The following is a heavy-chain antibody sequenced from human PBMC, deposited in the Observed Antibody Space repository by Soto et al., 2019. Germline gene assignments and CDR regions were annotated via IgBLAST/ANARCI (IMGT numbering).Heavy chain of an antibody. CDR1: GFTFSSYA. CDR2: ISGSGGST. Sequence: GGSLRLSCAASGFTFSSYAMSWVRQAPGKGLEWVSAISGSGGSTYYADSVKGRFTISRDNSKNTLYLQMNSLRAEDTAVYYCAKGGAQLLHYNWFDPWGQGTLVTSP. D-gene: IGHD2-2*01. J-gene: IGHJ5*02. CDR3: AKGGAQLLHYNWFDP. V-gene: IGHV3-23*01.